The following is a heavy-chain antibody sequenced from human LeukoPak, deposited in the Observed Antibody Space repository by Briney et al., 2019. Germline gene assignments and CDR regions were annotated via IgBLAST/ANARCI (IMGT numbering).Heavy chain of an antibody. CDR1: AFTFSNYV. Sequence: GGSLRLSCAASAFTFSNYVMSWVRQAPGEGLEWVSAISGSGANTYYAGSVKGRFTISRDNSENTLYLQMNSLRAEDTAVYYCAKQDNVYGRKYLDFWGQGTLVTVSS. J-gene: IGHJ4*02. D-gene: IGHD2/OR15-2a*01. CDR3: AKQDNVYGRKYLDF. V-gene: IGHV3-23*01. CDR2: ISGSGANT.